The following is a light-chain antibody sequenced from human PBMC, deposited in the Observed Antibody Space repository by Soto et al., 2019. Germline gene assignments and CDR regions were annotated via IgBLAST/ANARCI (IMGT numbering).Light chain of an antibody. Sequence: DNQRTQSPCSLSASVGARVTITWRASQSISRYLNWYQQKPGKAPKLLIYAASSLQSVVRSRFSGSGSGTDFTLTISSLQPEDFATYYCQQSYSTPQTFGQGTKVDIK. CDR1: QSISRY. CDR2: AAS. V-gene: IGKV1-39*01. CDR3: QQSYSTPQT. J-gene: IGKJ1*01.